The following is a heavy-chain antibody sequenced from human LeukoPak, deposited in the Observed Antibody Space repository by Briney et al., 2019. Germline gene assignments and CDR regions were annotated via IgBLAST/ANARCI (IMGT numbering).Heavy chain of an antibody. V-gene: IGHV1-18*01. CDR2: ISAYNGNT. Sequence: ASVKVSCKASGYTFTSYGISWVRQAPGQGLEWMGWISAYNGNTNYAQKLQGRVTMTTDTSTSTAYMELRSLRSDDTAVYYCARDVLRYFDPDAVDIWGQGTMVTVSS. CDR3: ARDVLRYFDPDAVDI. J-gene: IGHJ3*02. CDR1: GYTFTSYG. D-gene: IGHD3-9*01.